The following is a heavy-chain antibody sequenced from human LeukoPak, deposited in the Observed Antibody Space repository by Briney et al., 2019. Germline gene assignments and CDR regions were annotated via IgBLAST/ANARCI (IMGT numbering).Heavy chain of an antibody. CDR3: ARLNRMITFGGVIDNYFDY. CDR2: NNAGNGNT. J-gene: IGHJ4*02. CDR1: GYTFTSYA. D-gene: IGHD3-16*02. Sequence: ASVKVSCKASGYTFTSYAMHWVRQAPGQRLEWMGWNNAGNGNTKYSQKFQGRVTITRDTSASTAYMELSSLRSEDTAVYYCARLNRMITFGGVIDNYFDYWGQGTLVTVSS. V-gene: IGHV1-3*01.